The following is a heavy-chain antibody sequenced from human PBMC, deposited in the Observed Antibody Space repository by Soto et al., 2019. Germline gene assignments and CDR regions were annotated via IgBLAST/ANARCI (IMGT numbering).Heavy chain of an antibody. V-gene: IGHV3-74*01. CDR3: ARVGGGWYRTNCVY. Sequence: EVQLVESGGGLVQPGGSLRLSCAASGFTFSNYWMHWVRQAPGKGLVWVSRINFDGSSTSYADSGKGRFTISRDNAKNTLYLRLHSLRAEDMAVYDCARVGGGWYRTNCVYWGQGTLVTVSS. CDR2: INFDGSST. CDR1: GFTFSNYW. J-gene: IGHJ4*02. D-gene: IGHD6-19*01.